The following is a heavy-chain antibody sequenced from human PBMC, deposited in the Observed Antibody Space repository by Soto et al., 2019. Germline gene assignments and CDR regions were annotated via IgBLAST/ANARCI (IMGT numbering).Heavy chain of an antibody. D-gene: IGHD3-22*01. CDR2: ISGSGGST. CDR3: AKDKVVVADAYYFDY. Sequence: PGGSLGLSWAASGFTSSSFAFSWVRQAPGKGLEWVSAISGSGGSTYYADSVKGRFTISRDNSKNTLYLQMNSLRAEDTAVYYCAKDKVVVADAYYFDYWGQGTLVTVSS. J-gene: IGHJ4*02. V-gene: IGHV3-23*01. CDR1: GFTSSSFA.